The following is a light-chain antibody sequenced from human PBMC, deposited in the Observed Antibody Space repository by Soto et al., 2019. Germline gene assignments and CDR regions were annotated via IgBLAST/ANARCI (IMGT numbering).Light chain of an antibody. Sequence: AIQMTQSPSSLSASLGDRVTITCRASQGIRNDLGWYQQKPGKAPSLLIYAASSLQSGVPSKFSGSESGTDFTLTISSLQPEDFATYYCLQDYSYPWTFGQGTKVEI. V-gene: IGKV1-6*01. J-gene: IGKJ1*01. CDR2: AAS. CDR1: QGIRND. CDR3: LQDYSYPWT.